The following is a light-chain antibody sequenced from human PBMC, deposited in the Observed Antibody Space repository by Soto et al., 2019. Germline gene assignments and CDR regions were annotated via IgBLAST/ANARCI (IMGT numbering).Light chain of an antibody. CDR1: QSISSY. CDR2: AAS. CDR3: QQSYSTPWPPT. V-gene: IGKV1-39*01. Sequence: DIQMTQSPSTLSGSVGDRVTITCRASQSISSYLNWYQQKPGKAPKLLIYAASSLQSGVPSRFSGSGSGTDFTLTISSLQPEDFATYYCQQSYSTPWPPTFGQGTKVDIK. J-gene: IGKJ1*01.